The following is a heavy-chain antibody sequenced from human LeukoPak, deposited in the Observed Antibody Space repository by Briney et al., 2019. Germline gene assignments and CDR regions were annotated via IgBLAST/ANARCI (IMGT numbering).Heavy chain of an antibody. CDR2: ISAYNGNT. J-gene: IGHJ4*02. D-gene: IGHD3-3*01. Sequence: ASVKVSCKASGGTFSSYAISWVRQAPGQGLEWMGWISAYNGNTNYAQKLQGRVTMTTDTSTSTAYMELSRLRSDDTAVYYCARSAVLRFLEWLPYFDYWGQGTLVTVSS. CDR3: ARSAVLRFLEWLPYFDY. CDR1: GGTFSSYA. V-gene: IGHV1-18*01.